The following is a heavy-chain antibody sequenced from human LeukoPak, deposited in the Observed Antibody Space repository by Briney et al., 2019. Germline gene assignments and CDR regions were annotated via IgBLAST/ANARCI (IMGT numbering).Heavy chain of an antibody. CDR1: GFTFSSYS. CDR2: ISSSSSYI. V-gene: IGHV3-21*01. CDR3: ARVKDIVVVVAANMDV. J-gene: IGHJ6*04. D-gene: IGHD2-15*01. Sequence: GGSLRLSCAASGFTFSSYSMNWVRQAPGKGLEWVSSISSSSSYIYYADSVKGRFTISRDNAKNSLYLQMNSLRAEDTAVYYCARVKDIVVVVAANMDVWAKGPRSPSPQ.